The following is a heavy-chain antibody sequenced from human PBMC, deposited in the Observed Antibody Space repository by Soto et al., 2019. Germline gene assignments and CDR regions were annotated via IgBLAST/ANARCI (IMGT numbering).Heavy chain of an antibody. Sequence: ASVKFSCKASAYTFTDYYFHWVRQAPGQGLEWMGWINPNSGGTNYAQKFQGRVTMTRDTSINTAYMELSRLRSDDTAVYYCARPNKYDTTGYKYDYWGQGTLVTVSS. CDR1: AYTFTDYY. D-gene: IGHD3-22*01. V-gene: IGHV1-2*02. CDR3: ARPNKYDTTGYKYDY. J-gene: IGHJ4*02. CDR2: INPNSGGT.